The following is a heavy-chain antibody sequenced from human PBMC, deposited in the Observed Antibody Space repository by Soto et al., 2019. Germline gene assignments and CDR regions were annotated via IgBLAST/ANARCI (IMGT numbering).Heavy chain of an antibody. CDR1: GGSLSSRGYY. Sequence: HVQLQESGPGLVTPSQTLSLTCTVSGGSLSSRGYYWGWIRQHPGKGLEWIGYIYYSGSTYYNPSLGSRVTMSVDMSKNQFSLKLRSVTAADMAVYYCARDLGVLASSSGSSNGFDVWGQGTTVTVSS. J-gene: IGHJ6*02. CDR3: ARDLGVLASSSGSSNGFDV. D-gene: IGHD2-2*01. V-gene: IGHV4-31*03. CDR2: IYYSGST.